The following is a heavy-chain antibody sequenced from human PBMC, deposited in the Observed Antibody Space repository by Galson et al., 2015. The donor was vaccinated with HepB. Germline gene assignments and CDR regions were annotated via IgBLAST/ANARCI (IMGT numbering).Heavy chain of an antibody. Sequence: SVKVSCKASGYTFSTYYIHWVRQAPGQGLEWMGIINPSGGRTNYAQKFQDRVTMTRDTSTSTVYMQLSSLRSEDTAVYYCATIKVGFCITTSCKADDFDIWGQGTMGTVSS. V-gene: IGHV1-46*01. D-gene: IGHD2-2*01. CDR2: INPSGGRT. CDR1: GYTFSTYY. CDR3: ATIKVGFCITTSCKADDFDI. J-gene: IGHJ3*02.